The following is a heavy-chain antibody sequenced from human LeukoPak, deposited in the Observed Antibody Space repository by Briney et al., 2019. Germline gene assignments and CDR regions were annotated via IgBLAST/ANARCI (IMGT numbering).Heavy chain of an antibody. CDR1: GGTFNNSA. CDR2: IMPLFGTA. Sequence: SVKVSCKTSGGTFNNSAISWVRQAPGQGLEWLGGIMPLFGTAGYAQKFQGRVTITKDESTRTVYLELTSLTSDNTAVYYCARAGSIAARPGDTDYWGQGTLVTVSS. J-gene: IGHJ4*02. V-gene: IGHV1-69*05. D-gene: IGHD6-6*01. CDR3: ARAGSIAARPGDTDY.